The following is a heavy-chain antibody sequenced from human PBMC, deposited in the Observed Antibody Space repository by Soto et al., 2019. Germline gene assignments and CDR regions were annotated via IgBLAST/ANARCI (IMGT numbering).Heavy chain of an antibody. CDR1: GYTFTGYY. J-gene: IGHJ5*02. Sequence: ASVKVSCKASGYTFTGYYMHWVRQAPGQGLEWMGWINPNSGGTNYAQKFQGWVTMTRDTSISTAYMELSRLRSDDTAVYYCAKNRETRDYDLFDPWGQGTLVTVSS. D-gene: IGHD4-17*01. CDR2: INPNSGGT. CDR3: AKNRETRDYDLFDP. V-gene: IGHV1-2*04.